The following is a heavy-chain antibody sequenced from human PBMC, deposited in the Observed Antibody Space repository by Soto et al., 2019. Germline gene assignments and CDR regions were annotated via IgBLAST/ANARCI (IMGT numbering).Heavy chain of an antibody. CDR2: INSDGSST. D-gene: IGHD3-16*01. V-gene: IGHV3-74*01. Sequence: GGSLRLSCAASGFTFSSYWMHWVRQAPGKGLVWVSRINSDGSSTSYADSVKGRFTISRDNAKNTLYLQMNSLRAEDTAVYYCAREGGSVSWFDPWGQGTLVTVSS. J-gene: IGHJ5*02. CDR3: AREGGSVSWFDP. CDR1: GFTFSSYW.